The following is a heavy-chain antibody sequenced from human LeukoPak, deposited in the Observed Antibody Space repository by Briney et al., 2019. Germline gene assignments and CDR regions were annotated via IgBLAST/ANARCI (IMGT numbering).Heavy chain of an antibody. CDR2: IYPGDSDT. CDR1: GYSFTSYW. J-gene: IGHJ4*02. Sequence: GESLKISCKGSGYSFTSYWIGWVRQMPGKGLEWMGIIYPGDSDTRYSPSFQGQVTISADRSISTAYLQWSSLKASDTAMYYCASQADYGSGSYNVFDYRGQGTLVTVSS. CDR3: ASQADYGSGSYNVFDY. D-gene: IGHD3-10*01. V-gene: IGHV5-51*01.